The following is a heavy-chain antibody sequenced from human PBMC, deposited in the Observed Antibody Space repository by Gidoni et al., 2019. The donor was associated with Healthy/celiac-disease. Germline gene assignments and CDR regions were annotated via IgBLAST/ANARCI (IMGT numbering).Heavy chain of an antibody. CDR2: INPSGGST. CDR1: GYTFTSYY. Sequence: QVQLVQSGAEVKKPGASVKVSCQASGYTFTSYYMHWVRQAPGQGLEWMGIINPSGGSTSYAQKFQGRVTMTRDTSTSTVYMELSSLRSEDTAVYYCAATIAAAGLYYYYGMDVWGQGTTVTVSS. CDR3: AATIAAAGLYYYYGMDV. D-gene: IGHD6-13*01. V-gene: IGHV1-46*03. J-gene: IGHJ6*02.